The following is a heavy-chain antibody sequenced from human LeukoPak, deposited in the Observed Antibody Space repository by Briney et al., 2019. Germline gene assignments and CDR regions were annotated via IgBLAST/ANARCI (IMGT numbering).Heavy chain of an antibody. CDR1: GGSISSSSYY. D-gene: IGHD1-26*01. CDR3: ARYYSGSYHYFDY. CDR2: IYYSGST. Sequence: KPSETLSLTCTVSGGSISSSSYYWGWIRQPPGKGLEWIGSIYYSGSTYYNPSLKSRVTISVDTSKNQFSLKLSSVTAADTAVYYCARYYSGSYHYFDYWGQGTLVTVSS. V-gene: IGHV4-39*01. J-gene: IGHJ4*02.